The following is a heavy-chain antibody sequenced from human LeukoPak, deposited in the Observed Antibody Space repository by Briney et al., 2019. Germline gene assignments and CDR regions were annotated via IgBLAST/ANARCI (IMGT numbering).Heavy chain of an antibody. V-gene: IGHV3-66*01. CDR1: GFIVSSKY. CDR2: IYSGGST. D-gene: IGHD2-2*01. Sequence: GGSLRLSCAASGFIVSSKYMSWVRQAPGKGLEWVSVIYSGGSTHYADSVKGRFTISRDNSKNMLYLQMNSLRAEDTAVYYCAGGPKQQLLWGRASNGFDTWGQGTLVTVSS. J-gene: IGHJ5*01. CDR3: AGGPKQQLLWGRASNGFDT.